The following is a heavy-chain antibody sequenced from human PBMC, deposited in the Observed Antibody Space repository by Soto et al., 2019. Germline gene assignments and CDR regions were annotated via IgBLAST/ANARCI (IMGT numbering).Heavy chain of an antibody. D-gene: IGHD4-17*01. J-gene: IGHJ5*01. CDR2: INSDGSHT. Sequence: EVQLVESGGGLVQPGGSLRLSCAASGFTFFAYWIHWVRQVPGKGLVWVSRINSDGSHTSYADSVRGRFIISRDNSKNTVYLQMNSPTAEDTPVYYCAKEGGYGDCAGENWLDSWGQGSLVTVSS. CDR1: GFTFFAYW. V-gene: IGHV3-74*01. CDR3: AKEGGYGDCAGENWLDS.